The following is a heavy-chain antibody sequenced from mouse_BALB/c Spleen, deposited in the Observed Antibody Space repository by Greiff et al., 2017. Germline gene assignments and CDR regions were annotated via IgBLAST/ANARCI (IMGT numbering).Heavy chain of an antibody. Sequence: EVQLQQSGPELVKPGASVKISCKASGYTFTDYNMHWVKQSHGKSLEWIGYIYPYNGGTIYNQKFKGKATLTVDKSSSTAYMELRSLTSEDTAVYYCARGAGGGYYTYWGQGTLVTVSA. CDR2: IYPYNGGT. J-gene: IGHJ3*01. V-gene: IGHV1S29*02. D-gene: IGHD2-3*01. CDR3: ARGAGGGYYTY. CDR1: GYTFTDYN.